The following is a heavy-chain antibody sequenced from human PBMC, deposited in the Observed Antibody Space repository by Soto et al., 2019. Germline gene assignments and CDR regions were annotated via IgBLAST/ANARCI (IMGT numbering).Heavy chain of an antibody. CDR1: GVSFSGYY. D-gene: IGHD3-10*01. Sequence: QVQLQQWGAGLLKPSETLSLTCAVYGVSFSGYYWSWIRQPPGKGLEWIGEINQSGSTNYNPTTIVRVTMSVDTCKNQFSMKLSSVTAADTAVYYFGRGLRRGFDCWGQGTLVTVSS. V-gene: IGHV4-34*01. J-gene: IGHJ4*02. CDR2: INQSGST. CDR3: GRGLRRGFDC.